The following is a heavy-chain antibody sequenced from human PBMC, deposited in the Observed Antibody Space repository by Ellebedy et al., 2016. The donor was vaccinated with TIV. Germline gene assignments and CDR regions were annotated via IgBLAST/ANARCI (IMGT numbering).Heavy chain of an antibody. CDR2: ISGYTGDT. Sequence: AASVKVSCKTSGYTFTNYGMHWLRQAPGQGPEWMGWISGYTGDTHYAQKVQGRVSMITDTSTSTGYLELRSLRSDDTAVYYCARDTSSSADYWGQGTLVTVPS. V-gene: IGHV1-18*04. CDR3: ARDTSSSADY. D-gene: IGHD6-6*01. J-gene: IGHJ4*02. CDR1: GYTFTNYG.